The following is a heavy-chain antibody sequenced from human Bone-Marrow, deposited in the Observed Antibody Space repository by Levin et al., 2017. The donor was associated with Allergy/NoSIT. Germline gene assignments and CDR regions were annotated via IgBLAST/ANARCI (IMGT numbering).Heavy chain of an antibody. CDR2: IYSGGST. Sequence: SCAASGFTVSSNYMSWVRQAPGKGPEWVSVIYSGGSTYYADSVKGRFTISRDNSKNTLYLQMNSLRAEDTAGYYCARGWFGELLSHWGQGTLVTVSS. V-gene: IGHV3-53*01. CDR3: ARGWFGELLSH. D-gene: IGHD3-10*01. CDR1: GFTVSSNY. J-gene: IGHJ4*02.